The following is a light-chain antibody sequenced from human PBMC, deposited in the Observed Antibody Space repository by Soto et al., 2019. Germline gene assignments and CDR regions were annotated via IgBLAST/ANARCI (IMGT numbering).Light chain of an antibody. CDR2: EVV. Sequence: QSVLTQPPSASGSPGQSVTISCTGTKNDIGVYDFVSWYQHHPGKAPRLIIYEVVQRPSGVPDRFSGSKSGDMATLTINRVEAGDEADYYCQMWDGSSEHVVFGGGTKVTVL. CDR3: QMWDGSSEHVV. J-gene: IGLJ2*01. CDR1: KNDIGVYDF. V-gene: IGLV2-8*01.